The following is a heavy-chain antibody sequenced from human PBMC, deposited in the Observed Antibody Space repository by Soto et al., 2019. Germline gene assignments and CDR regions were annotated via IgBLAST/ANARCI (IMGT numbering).Heavy chain of an antibody. Sequence: QVQLVQSGAEVKKPGASVKVSCKASGYTFTSYGISWVRQAPGQGLEWMGWISAYNGNTNYAQKLQGRVTMTTDTSXXTXYXXLRSLRSDDTAVYYCARQVYYYDSSGYYGLGYFDYWGQGTLVTVSS. CDR1: GYTFTSYG. J-gene: IGHJ4*02. CDR2: ISAYNGNT. V-gene: IGHV1-18*01. D-gene: IGHD3-22*01. CDR3: ARQVYYYDSSGYYGLGYFDY.